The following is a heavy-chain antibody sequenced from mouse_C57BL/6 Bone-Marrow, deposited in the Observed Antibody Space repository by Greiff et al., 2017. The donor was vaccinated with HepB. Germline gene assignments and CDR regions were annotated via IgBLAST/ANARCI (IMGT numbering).Heavy chain of an antibody. CDR2: IDPENGDT. D-gene: IGHD1-1*01. J-gene: IGHJ3*01. V-gene: IGHV14-4*01. CDR3: TPLYSYGSSLFAY. CDR1: GFNIKDDY. Sequence: EVQRVESGAELVRPGASVKLSCTASGFNIKDDYMHWVKQRPEQGLEWIGWIDPENGDTEYASKFQGKATITADTSSNTAYLQLSSLTSEDTAVYYCTPLYSYGSSLFAYWGQGTLVTVSA.